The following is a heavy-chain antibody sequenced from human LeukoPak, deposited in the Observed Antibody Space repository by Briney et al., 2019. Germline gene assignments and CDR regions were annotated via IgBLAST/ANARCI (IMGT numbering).Heavy chain of an antibody. CDR2: ISAYNGNT. CDR3: ARSDKYCSGGSCYFDY. D-gene: IGHD2-15*01. J-gene: IGHJ4*02. CDR1: GYTFTSYG. V-gene: IGHV1-18*01. Sequence: GASVKVSCKASGYTFTSYGISWLRQAPGQGLEWMGWISAYNGNTNYAQKLQGRVTMTTDTSTSTAYMELRSLRSDDTAVYYCARSDKYCSGGSCYFDYWGQGTLVTVSS.